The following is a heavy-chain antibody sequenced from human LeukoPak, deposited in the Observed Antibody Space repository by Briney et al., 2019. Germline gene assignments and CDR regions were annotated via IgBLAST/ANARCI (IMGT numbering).Heavy chain of an antibody. V-gene: IGHV1-18*01. Sequence: ASVKVSCKASGYTFNTYGITWVRQAPGQGLEWMGWISGYNGKTKYAQKLQDRVTMTTDTSTSTAYMELRSLRSDDTAVYYCARDGEDIVVVPAAMPDDAFDIWGQGTMVTVSS. CDR1: GYTFNTYG. CDR3: ARDGEDIVVVPAAMPDDAFDI. CDR2: ISGYNGKT. D-gene: IGHD2-2*01. J-gene: IGHJ3*02.